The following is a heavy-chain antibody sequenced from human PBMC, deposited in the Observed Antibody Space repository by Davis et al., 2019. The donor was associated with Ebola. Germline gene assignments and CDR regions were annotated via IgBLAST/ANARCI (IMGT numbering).Heavy chain of an antibody. Sequence: PSETLSLTCTVSGGSISSSSYYWGWIRQPPGKGLEWIGSIYYSGSTNYNPSLKSLVTISVDRSKNQFSLKLTSVTAADTAVYSCARYDQGWFDPWGQGTLVTVSS. V-gene: IGHV4-39*01. CDR2: IYYSGST. CDR3: ARYDQGWFDP. D-gene: IGHD3-3*01. CDR1: GGSISSSSYY. J-gene: IGHJ5*02.